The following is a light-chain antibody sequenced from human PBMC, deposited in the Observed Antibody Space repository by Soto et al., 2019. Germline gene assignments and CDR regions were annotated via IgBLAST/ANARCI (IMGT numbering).Light chain of an antibody. J-gene: IGKJ1*01. V-gene: IGKV1-5*01. Sequence: DIQMTQSPATLSASVGNRVTITFRASQSISSWLAWYQHKPGKVPKLLIDDASSLASGVPSRFSGRGSGTEFTLTISSLQPDDFATYYCQQYNTYPWTFGQGTKVAIK. CDR3: QQYNTYPWT. CDR2: DAS. CDR1: QSISSW.